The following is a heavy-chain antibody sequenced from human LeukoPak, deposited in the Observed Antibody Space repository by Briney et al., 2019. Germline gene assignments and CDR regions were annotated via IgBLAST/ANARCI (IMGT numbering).Heavy chain of an antibody. Sequence: SVKVSCKASGGTFSSYAISWVRQAPGQGLEWMGGIIPIFGTANYAHNFQGRVTITANESTSTAYMELSSLRPEDTARHYCGGRPVHGDYYYFMEVWGKGTTVTVSS. J-gene: IGHJ6*03. CDR3: GGRPVHGDYYYFMEV. CDR2: IIPIFGTA. V-gene: IGHV1-69*13. D-gene: IGHD1-1*01. CDR1: GGTFSSYA.